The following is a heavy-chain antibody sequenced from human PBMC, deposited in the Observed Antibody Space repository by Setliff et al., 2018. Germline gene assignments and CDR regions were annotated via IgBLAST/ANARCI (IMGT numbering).Heavy chain of an antibody. CDR2: XXXXXXX. J-gene: IGHJ4*02. CDR1: GYSISSGYY. V-gene: IGHV4-38-2*01. CDR3: ARAGPPYIWFHDSSGAYFDY. Sequence: SETLSLTCAVSGYSISSGYYWGWIRQPPGKGLEWIGXXXXXXXXXXXXXXXXRVTXXXDTSKNQFSLKLSSVTAADTAVYYCARAGPPYIWFHDSSGAYFDYWGQGTLVTVSS. D-gene: IGHD3-22*01.